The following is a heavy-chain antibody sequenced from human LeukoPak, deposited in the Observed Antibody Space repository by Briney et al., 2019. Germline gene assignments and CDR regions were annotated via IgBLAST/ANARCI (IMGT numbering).Heavy chain of an antibody. J-gene: IGHJ4*02. CDR2: IYYSGST. Sequence: SETLSLTCTVSGDSLSSYYWSWIRQPPGEGLEWIGYIYYSGSTNYNPSLKSRVTISVDTSKNQFALKLSSVTAADTAVYYCARDRHYDSSGYYYFDYWGQGTLVTVSS. D-gene: IGHD3-22*01. V-gene: IGHV4-59*01. CDR3: ARDRHYDSSGYYYFDY. CDR1: GDSLSSYY.